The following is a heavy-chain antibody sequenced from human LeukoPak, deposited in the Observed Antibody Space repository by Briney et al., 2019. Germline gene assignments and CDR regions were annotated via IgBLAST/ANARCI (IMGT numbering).Heavy chain of an antibody. CDR1: GYTFTNYG. V-gene: IGHV1-18*01. D-gene: IGHD2-2*02. J-gene: IGHJ5*02. Sequence: ASVKVSCKASGYTFTNYGISWVRQAPGQGLEWMGWINAYNGNTNYVQKLQGRVTMTTDTSTSTAYMHLRSLRSDDTAVYYCARDPRPLGYCNRNNCYKDGGVYNWFDPWGQGTLVTVSS. CDR2: INAYNGNT. CDR3: ARDPRPLGYCNRNNCYKDGGVYNWFDP.